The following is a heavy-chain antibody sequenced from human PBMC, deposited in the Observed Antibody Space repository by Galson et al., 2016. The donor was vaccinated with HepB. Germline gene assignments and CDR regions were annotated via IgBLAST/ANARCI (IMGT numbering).Heavy chain of an antibody. CDR3: ARSQARDVREVGGYFQH. CDR1: GFTFYSYA. D-gene: IGHD3-10*01. Sequence: SLRLSCAASGFTFYSYAMHWVRQAPGKGPEWLAVISSDGSKINYADSVKGRFTISRDNSKNTLYLQMNSLRGEDTAVYYCARSQARDVREVGGYFQHWGQGTLVTVSS. V-gene: IGHV3-30-3*01. J-gene: IGHJ1*01. CDR2: ISSDGSKI.